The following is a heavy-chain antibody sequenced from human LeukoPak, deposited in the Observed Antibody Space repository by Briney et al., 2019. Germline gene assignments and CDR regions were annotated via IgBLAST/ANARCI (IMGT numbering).Heavy chain of an antibody. CDR3: ARAVWSGYYSPFDY. Sequence: PGGSLRLSCAASGFTFSSYSMNWVRQAPGKGLEWVSYISSSSSTIYYADSVKGRFTISRDNAKNSLYLQMNSLRAEDTAVYYCARAVWSGYYSPFDYWGQGTLVTVSS. CDR2: ISSSSSTI. J-gene: IGHJ4*02. D-gene: IGHD3-3*01. V-gene: IGHV3-48*01. CDR1: GFTFSSYS.